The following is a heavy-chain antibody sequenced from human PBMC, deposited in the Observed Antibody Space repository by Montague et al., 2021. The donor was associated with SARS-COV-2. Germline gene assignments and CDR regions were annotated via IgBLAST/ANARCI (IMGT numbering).Heavy chain of an antibody. CDR3: ARHKYDYVWGTSSGFFDY. CDR1: GGSISSYY. D-gene: IGHD3-16*01. CDR2: IYYSGST. J-gene: IGHJ4*02. Sequence: SETLSLTCTVSGGSISSYYWSWIRQPPGKGLEWIGYIYYSGSTNYNPSLKSRVTISVDTSKNQFSLKLNSVTAADTAVYYCARHKYDYVWGTSSGFFDYWGQGTLVTVSS. V-gene: IGHV4-59*08.